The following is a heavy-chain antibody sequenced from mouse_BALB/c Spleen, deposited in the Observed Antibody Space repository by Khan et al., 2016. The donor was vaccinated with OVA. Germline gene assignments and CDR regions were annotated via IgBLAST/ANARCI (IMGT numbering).Heavy chain of an antibody. CDR1: GFSLTNYG. V-gene: IGHV2-6-1*01. D-gene: IGHD2-10*01. J-gene: IGHJ4*01. CDR2: IWRDGST. Sequence: QVQLKESGPGLVAPSQSLSITCTISGFSLTNYGIHWVRQPPGKGLEWLVMIWRDGSTTYNSALKSRLSISKDNSKSQVFLKMNSLQTDDTAMYYCARQPYYHYNIMDYWGQGTSVTVSS. CDR3: ARQPYYHYNIMDY.